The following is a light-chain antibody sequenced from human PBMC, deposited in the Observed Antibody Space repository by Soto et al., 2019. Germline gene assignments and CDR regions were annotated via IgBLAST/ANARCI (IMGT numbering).Light chain of an antibody. V-gene: IGLV2-23*01. J-gene: IGLJ1*01. CDR1: SSDVGSYNL. Sequence: QSALTQPASVSGSPGQSITISCTGTSSDVGSYNLVSWYQQHPGKAPKLIIFEGSKRPSGVSNRFSGSKSGNTASLTISGLQAEDEADYYCYSYAGSGTYVFGTGTKLTVL. CDR3: YSYAGSGTYV. CDR2: EGS.